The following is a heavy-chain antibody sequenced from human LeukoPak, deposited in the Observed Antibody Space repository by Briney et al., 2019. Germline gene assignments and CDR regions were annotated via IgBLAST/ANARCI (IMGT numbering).Heavy chain of an antibody. D-gene: IGHD4-11*01. CDR2: IYPGDSDT. Sequence: GESLKISCKGSGYSFTSYWIGWGRQLPGKGVEWGGIIYPGDSDTRYSPSFPGQVTISADTSTSTAYLQWSSLKASDTAMYYWARGGNYSDYVFHGMDVWGQGTTVTVSS. CDR1: GYSFTSYW. CDR3: ARGGNYSDYVFHGMDV. V-gene: IGHV5-51*01. J-gene: IGHJ6*02.